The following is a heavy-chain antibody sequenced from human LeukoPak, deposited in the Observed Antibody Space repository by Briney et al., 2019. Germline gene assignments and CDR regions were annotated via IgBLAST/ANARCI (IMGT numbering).Heavy chain of an antibody. D-gene: IGHD6-6*01. CDR3: ARAFFGYSSSAVGD. CDR1: GGSISSGSYY. Sequence: SETLSLTCTVSGGSISSGSYYWSWIRQPAGKGLEWIGRIYTSGNTNYNPSLKSRVTISVDTSKNQFSLKLSSVTAADTAVYYCARAFFGYSSSAVGDWGQGTLVTVSS. V-gene: IGHV4-61*02. CDR2: IYTSGNT. J-gene: IGHJ4*02.